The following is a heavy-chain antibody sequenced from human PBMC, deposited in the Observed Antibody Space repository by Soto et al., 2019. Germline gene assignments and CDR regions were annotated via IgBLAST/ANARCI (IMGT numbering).Heavy chain of an antibody. V-gene: IGHV1-69*01. J-gene: IGHJ4*02. Sequence: QLQLVQSGTEVKEPGSSVKVSCKASGGTFSTSSFVWVRQGPGQGLEWMGGIISIFTRTNFAQKLQGRVTFSADESTRTTYMELRSLTSEDTAIYYCARDVVRSTAGDSWGQGTLVTVSS. D-gene: IGHD2-15*01. CDR3: ARDVVRSTAGDS. CDR1: GGTFSTSS. CDR2: IISIFTRT.